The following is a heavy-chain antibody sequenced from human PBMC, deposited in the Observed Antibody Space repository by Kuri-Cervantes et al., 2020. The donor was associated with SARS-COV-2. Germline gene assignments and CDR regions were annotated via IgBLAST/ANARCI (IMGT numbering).Heavy chain of an antibody. D-gene: IGHD3-22*01. Sequence: GESLRISCAVSGFTFSNYAMTWVRQAPGKGLEWVSSISSSSSYIYYADSVKGRFTISRDNAKNSLYLQMNSLRAEDTAVYYCARGFYYDSSGPAGGVDYMDVWGKGTTVTVSS. J-gene: IGHJ6*03. CDR1: GFTFSNYA. V-gene: IGHV3-21*01. CDR2: ISSSSSYI. CDR3: ARGFYYDSSGPAGGVDYMDV.